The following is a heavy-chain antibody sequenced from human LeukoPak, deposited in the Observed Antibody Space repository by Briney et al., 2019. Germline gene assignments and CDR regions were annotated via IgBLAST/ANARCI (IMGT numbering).Heavy chain of an antibody. V-gene: IGHV1-69*04. CDR1: GGTFSSYA. Sequence: GASVKVSCKASGGTFSSYAISWVRQAPGQGLEWMGRIIPILGIANYAQKFQGRVTITADKSTSTAYMELSSLRSEDTAVYYCARAPLQDGYPGFDYWGQGTLVTVSS. J-gene: IGHJ4*02. CDR3: ARAPLQDGYPGFDY. D-gene: IGHD5-24*01. CDR2: IIPILGIA.